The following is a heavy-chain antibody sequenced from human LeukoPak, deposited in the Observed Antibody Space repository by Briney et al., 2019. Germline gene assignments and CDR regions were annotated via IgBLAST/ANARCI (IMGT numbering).Heavy chain of an antibody. D-gene: IGHD2-15*01. J-gene: IGHJ4*02. CDR2: ISSNGGST. Sequence: GGSLRLSCAASGFTFSSYAMHWVRQAPGKGLEYVSAISSNGGSTYYANSVKGRFTISRDNSKNTLYLQMGSLRAEDMAVYYCARDRCSGDSCQYYFDYWGQGTLVTVSS. CDR1: GFTFSSYA. CDR3: ARDRCSGDSCQYYFDY. V-gene: IGHV3-64*01.